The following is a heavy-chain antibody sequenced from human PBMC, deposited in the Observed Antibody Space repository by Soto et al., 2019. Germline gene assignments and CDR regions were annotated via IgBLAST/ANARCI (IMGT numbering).Heavy chain of an antibody. V-gene: IGHV3-48*04. CDR3: ARAMYSSKTEFEY. Sequence: PGGSLRLSCAASGFTFTRYSMTWIRQAPGKGLEWVSYISSSAGTISYADSVKGRFTISRDNAKNSLYLRMNSLRAEDTAVYYCARAMYSSKTEFEYWGQGTMVTVSS. J-gene: IGHJ4*02. CDR2: ISSSAGTI. CDR1: GFTFTRYS. D-gene: IGHD6-13*01.